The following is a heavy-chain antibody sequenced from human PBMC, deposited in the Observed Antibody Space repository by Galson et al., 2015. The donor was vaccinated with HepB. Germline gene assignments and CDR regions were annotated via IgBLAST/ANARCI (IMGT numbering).Heavy chain of an antibody. CDR2: IWYDGTNK. D-gene: IGHD3-10*01. V-gene: IGHV3-33*08. J-gene: IGHJ4*02. CDR1: GFTFRNYG. Sequence: SLRLSCAASGFTFRNYGMHWVRQAPGKGLEWVARIWYDGTNKYYADSVKGRFTISRDNSKNTLYLQMNSLKAEDTAVYYCVREFSGLHYFDYWGQGTLVTVSS. CDR3: VREFSGLHYFDY.